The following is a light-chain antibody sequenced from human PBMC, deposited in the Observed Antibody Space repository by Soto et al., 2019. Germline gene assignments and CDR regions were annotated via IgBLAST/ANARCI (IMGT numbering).Light chain of an antibody. CDR2: GAS. CDR1: QSVSSN. J-gene: IGKJ2*01. CDR3: HQYNNWPKT. Sequence: EVVMTQSPATLSVSPGERATLSCRASQSVSSNLAWYQQKPGQAPSLLIYGASTRATGVPARFSGSGSGTEFTLTIRGLQSEDLAVYYCHQYNNWPKTFGQGTKLEIK. V-gene: IGKV3-15*01.